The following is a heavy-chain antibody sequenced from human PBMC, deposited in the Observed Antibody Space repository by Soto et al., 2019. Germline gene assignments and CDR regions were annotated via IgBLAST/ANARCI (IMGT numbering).Heavy chain of an antibody. V-gene: IGHV1-8*01. Sequence: ASVKVSCKASGYTFTSYDINWVRQAPGQGLEWMGWMNPNSGNTGYAQRFQGRVTMTRNNPTSTAYMELNSLRFEDTAVYYCARVVSGYVDYYLYYMDVWAKGTTVTVSS. CDR2: MNPNSGNT. D-gene: IGHD6-25*01. J-gene: IGHJ6*03. CDR3: ARVVSGYVDYYLYYMDV. CDR1: GYTFTSYD.